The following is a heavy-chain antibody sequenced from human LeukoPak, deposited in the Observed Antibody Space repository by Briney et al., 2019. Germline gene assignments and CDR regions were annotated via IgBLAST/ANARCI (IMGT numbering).Heavy chain of an antibody. Sequence: GRSLRLSCAASGFTFSSYGMHWVRQAPGKGLEWVAVIWYDGSNKYYADSVKGRFTISRDNSKNTLYLQMNSLRAEDTAVYYCARGGYSYGYGRPVYYYGMDVWGQGTTVTVSS. CDR3: ARGGYSYGYGRPVYYYGMDV. D-gene: IGHD5-18*01. V-gene: IGHV3-33*01. CDR1: GFTFSSYG. CDR2: IWYDGSNK. J-gene: IGHJ6*02.